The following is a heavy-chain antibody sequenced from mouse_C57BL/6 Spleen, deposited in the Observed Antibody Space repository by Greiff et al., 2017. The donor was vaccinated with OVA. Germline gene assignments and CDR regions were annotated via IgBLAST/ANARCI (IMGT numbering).Heavy chain of an antibody. D-gene: IGHD1-1*01. CDR3: ARREDYYGSSYGYYAMDY. Sequence: VKLVESGPGLVAPSQSLSITCTVSGFSLTSYAISWVRQPPGKGLEWLGVIWTGGGTNYNSALKSRLSISKDNSKSQVFLKMNSLQTDDTARYYCARREDYYGSSYGYYAMDYWGQGTSVTVSS. V-gene: IGHV2-9-1*01. CDR1: GFSLTSYA. J-gene: IGHJ4*01. CDR2: IWTGGGT.